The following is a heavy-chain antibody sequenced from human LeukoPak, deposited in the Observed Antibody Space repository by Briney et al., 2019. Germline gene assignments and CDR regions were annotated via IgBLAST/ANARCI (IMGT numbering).Heavy chain of an antibody. CDR3: ARRGWDQGEY. V-gene: IGHV5-51*01. CDR1: GYSFTTYW. D-gene: IGHD1-26*01. Sequence: GESLQISCKGSGYSFTTYWIGWVRPLPGKGLEWMGVIYPDDSETRYSPSFQGQVTISADKSISTAYLQWSSLKASDTAMYYCARRGWDQGEYWGQGTLVTVSP. CDR2: IYPDDSET. J-gene: IGHJ4*02.